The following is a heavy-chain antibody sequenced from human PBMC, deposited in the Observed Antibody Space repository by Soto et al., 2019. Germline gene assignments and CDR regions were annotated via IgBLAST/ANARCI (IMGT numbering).Heavy chain of an antibody. CDR3: VREGLTMYGVLTPSFEP. Sequence: QVQLQESGPGLVKPSQTLSLTCTVSGASITSGDYSWNWIRHPPGKGLEWIGYIYHTGTPYYNPSLQSRVTISVDTSMNQFSLKLRSVTAANPAVYYCVREGLTMYGVLTPSFEPWGQGTLVTVSS. J-gene: IGHJ5*02. CDR1: GASITSGDYS. D-gene: IGHD3-3*01. V-gene: IGHV4-30-4*01. CDR2: IYHTGTP.